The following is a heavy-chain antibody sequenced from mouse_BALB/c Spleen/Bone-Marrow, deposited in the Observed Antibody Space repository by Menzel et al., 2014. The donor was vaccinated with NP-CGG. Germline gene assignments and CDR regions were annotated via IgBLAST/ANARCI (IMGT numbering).Heavy chain of an antibody. J-gene: IGHJ2*01. V-gene: IGHV1-80*01. D-gene: IGHD6-2*01. CDR3: ARQVVHDY. CDR2: IYPGDGDT. CDR1: GYAFSRYW. Sequence: VQLQQSGAELVRPGSSVKISCKASGYAFSRYWMNWVKQRPGQGLEWIGQIYPGDGDTNYNGKFKDKATLTADKSSSTAYMQLSSLTSEDSAAYFCARQVVHDYWGQGTTLTVSS.